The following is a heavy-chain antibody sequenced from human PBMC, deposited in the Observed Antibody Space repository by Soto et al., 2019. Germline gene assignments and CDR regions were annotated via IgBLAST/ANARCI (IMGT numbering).Heavy chain of an antibody. CDR2: IYHSGST. Sequence: QLQLQESGSGLVRPSQTLSLTCAVSGGSISSGGYSWNWIRQPPGKGLEWIGYIYHSGSTLYTPSPKTRVXXXVXXSKNQFSLKLSSVTAADTAVYYRARAQLEGNWFDPWRQGTLVTVSS. CDR1: GGSISSGGYS. D-gene: IGHD1-1*01. V-gene: IGHV4-30-2*01. J-gene: IGHJ5*02. CDR3: ARAQLEGNWFDP.